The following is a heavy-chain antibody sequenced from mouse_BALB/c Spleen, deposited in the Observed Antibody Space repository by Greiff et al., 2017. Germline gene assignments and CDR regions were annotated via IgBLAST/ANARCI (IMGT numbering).Heavy chain of an antibody. Sequence: EVQLVESGGGLVQPGGSRKLSCAASGFTFSSFGMHWVRQAPEKGLEWVAYISSGSSTIYYADTVKGRFTISRDNPKNTLFLQMTSLRSEDTAMYYCARGEAGTNFDVWGAGTTVTVSS. CDR1: GFTFSSFG. CDR3: ARGEAGTNFDV. J-gene: IGHJ1*01. CDR2: ISSGSSTI. D-gene: IGHD4-1*01. V-gene: IGHV5-17*02.